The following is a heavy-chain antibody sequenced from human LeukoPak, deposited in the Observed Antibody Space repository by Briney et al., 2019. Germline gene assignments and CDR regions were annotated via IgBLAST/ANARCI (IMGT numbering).Heavy chain of an antibody. CDR2: INPNSGGT. J-gene: IGHJ6*02. Sequence: ASVKVSCKASGGTFSSYAISWMRQAPGQGLEWMGRINPNSGGTDYAQKFQGRVTMTRDTSISTAYMELSRLRSDDTAVYYCARGGSSGYDWPPYYYYGVDVWGQGTTVTVSS. CDR1: GGTFSSYA. D-gene: IGHD5-12*01. V-gene: IGHV1-2*06. CDR3: ARGGSSGYDWPPYYYYGVDV.